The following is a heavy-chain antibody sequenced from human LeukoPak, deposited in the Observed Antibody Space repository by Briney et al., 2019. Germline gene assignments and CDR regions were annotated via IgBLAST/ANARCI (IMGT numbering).Heavy chain of an antibody. J-gene: IGHJ4*02. CDR2: ISGSGGST. CDR3: AKDSLGARAVTTPDY. D-gene: IGHD3-16*01. Sequence: PGGSLRLSCAASGSTFSSYAMSWVRQAPGKGLEWVSAISGSGGSTYYADSVKGRFTISRDNSKNTLYLQMNSLRAEDTAVYYCAKDSLGARAVTTPDYWGQGTLVTVSS. CDR1: GSTFSSYA. V-gene: IGHV3-23*01.